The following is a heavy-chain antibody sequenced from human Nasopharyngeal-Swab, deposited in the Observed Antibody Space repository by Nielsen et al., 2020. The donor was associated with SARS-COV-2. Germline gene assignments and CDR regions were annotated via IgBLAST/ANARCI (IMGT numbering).Heavy chain of an antibody. CDR3: AKVSNSYYYYYMDV. CDR2: ISAYNGNT. CDR1: GYIFNIYG. Sequence: ASVKVSCKASGYIFNIYGISWVRQAPGQGLEWMAWISAYNGNTNYAQKFQGRVTVTTDTSTSTAYMEMRSLRSDDTAVYYCAKVSNSYYYYYMDVWGKGTTDTVSS. D-gene: IGHD1-1*01. J-gene: IGHJ6*03. V-gene: IGHV1-18*04.